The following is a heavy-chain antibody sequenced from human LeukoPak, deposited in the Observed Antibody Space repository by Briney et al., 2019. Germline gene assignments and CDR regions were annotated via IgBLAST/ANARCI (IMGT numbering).Heavy chain of an antibody. CDR1: GYTFTNYY. D-gene: IGHD4-17*01. CDR3: ARDRSQDYGDYDWFDP. V-gene: IGHV1-46*01. J-gene: IGHJ5*02. CDR2: INPSGGST. Sequence: ASVKVSCKPSGYTFTNYYMHWVRQAPGQGLEWMGMINPSGGSTSYAQKFQGRVTMTRDMSTSTVYMELSSLRSEDTAVYYCARDRSQDYGDYDWFDPWGQGTLVTVSS.